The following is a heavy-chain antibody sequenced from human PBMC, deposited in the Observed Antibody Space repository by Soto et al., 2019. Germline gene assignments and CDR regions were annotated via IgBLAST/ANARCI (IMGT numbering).Heavy chain of an antibody. CDR2: ISYDGSNK. Sequence: GWSLRLSCAASGFTFSSYGMHWVRQAPGKGLEWVAVISYDGSNKYYADSVKGRFTISRDNSKNTLYLQMNSLRAEDTAVYYCAKGGGYYEYYYGMDVWGQGTTVTVS. V-gene: IGHV3-30*18. CDR1: GFTFSSYG. J-gene: IGHJ6*02. CDR3: AKGGGYYEYYYGMDV. D-gene: IGHD3-22*01.